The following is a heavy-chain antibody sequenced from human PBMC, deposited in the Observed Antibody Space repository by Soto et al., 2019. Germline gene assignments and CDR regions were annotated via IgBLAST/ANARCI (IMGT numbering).Heavy chain of an antibody. CDR2: VYSGDIA. CDR3: AREVMTSVTRGWFDP. Sequence: QVQLQESGPGLVRPSQTLSLTCTVSGGSLNSGGYFWSWIRQVPGKGLEWIGYVYSGDIAYYNPSLQSRVTISRATSKKQFSLTLTSVTAADTAIYFCAREVMTSVTRGWFDPWGQGTLVTVSS. D-gene: IGHD4-17*01. V-gene: IGHV4-31*03. CDR1: GGSLNSGGYF. J-gene: IGHJ5*02.